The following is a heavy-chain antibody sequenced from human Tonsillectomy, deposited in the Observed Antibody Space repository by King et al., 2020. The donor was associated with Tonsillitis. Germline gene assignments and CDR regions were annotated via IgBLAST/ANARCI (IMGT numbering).Heavy chain of an antibody. J-gene: IGHJ4*02. CDR1: GFTFSSYA. D-gene: IGHD2-2*02. V-gene: IGHV3-23*04. CDR3: AKDRYGSSTSCYTGGFDY. Sequence: VQLVESGGGLVQPGGSLRLSCAASGFTFSSYAMTWVRQAPGKGLEWVSVISGSGGSTYYADSVKGRFTISRDNSKNTLSLQMNSLRAEDTAVYYCAKDRYGSSTSCYTGGFDYWRQGTLVTVSS. CDR2: ISGSGGST.